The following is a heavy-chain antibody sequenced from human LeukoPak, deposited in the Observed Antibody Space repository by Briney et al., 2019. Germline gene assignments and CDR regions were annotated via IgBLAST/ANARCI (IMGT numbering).Heavy chain of an antibody. V-gene: IGHV3-30*04. CDR2: ISYDGSNK. CDR3: ARVSSSSGWYTPYYYYMDV. CDR1: GFTFSRYG. J-gene: IGHJ6*03. D-gene: IGHD6-19*01. Sequence: PGGSLRLSCAASGFTFSRYGMHWVRQAPGKGLEWVTAISYDGSNKYYADSVKGRFTISRDNSKNTLYLQMNSLRAEDTAVYYCARVSSSSGWYTPYYYYMDVWGKGTTVTVSS.